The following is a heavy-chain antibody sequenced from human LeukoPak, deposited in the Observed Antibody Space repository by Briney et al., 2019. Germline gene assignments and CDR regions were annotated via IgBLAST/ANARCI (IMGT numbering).Heavy chain of an antibody. CDR3: GGGQSLNDY. J-gene: IGHJ4*02. CDR1: GYTFTEYY. V-gene: IGHV1-2*02. CDR2: INPNSGGA. Sequence: ASVKVSCKASGYTFTEYYMHWVRQAPGQGLEWMGWINPNSGGANYAENFQGRVTMTRDTSISTAYMELSSLRYDDTALYYCGGGQSLNDYWGQGTLVTVSS.